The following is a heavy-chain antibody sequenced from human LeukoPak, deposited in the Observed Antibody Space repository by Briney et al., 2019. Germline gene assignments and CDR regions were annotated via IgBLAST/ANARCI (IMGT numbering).Heavy chain of an antibody. CDR1: GFAFSDFW. Sequence: TGGSLRLSCAASGFAFSDFWMSWVRQAPGKGLEWVANIRHDGNAKNYVPSVRGRFTISRDNAKNSLYLQMNSLTVEDTAVYYCAIEWDIVVVALDYWGQGTLVTVSS. CDR2: IRHDGNAK. D-gene: IGHD2-15*01. CDR3: AIEWDIVVVALDY. V-gene: IGHV3-7*01. J-gene: IGHJ4*02.